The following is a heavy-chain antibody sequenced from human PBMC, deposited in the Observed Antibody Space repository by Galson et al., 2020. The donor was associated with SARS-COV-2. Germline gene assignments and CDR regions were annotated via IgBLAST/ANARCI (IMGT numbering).Heavy chain of an antibody. CDR3: ASNYDILTGYYGVGDAFDI. J-gene: IGHJ3*02. D-gene: IGHD3-9*01. CDR2: ISYDGSNK. Sequence: GESLKISCAASGFTFSSYAMHWVRQAPGKGLEWVAVISYDGSNKYYADSVKGRFTISRDNSKNTLYMQMNSLRAEDTAVYYCASNYDILTGYYGVGDAFDIWAQGTLVAVS. V-gene: IGHV3-30-3*01. CDR1: GFTFSSYA.